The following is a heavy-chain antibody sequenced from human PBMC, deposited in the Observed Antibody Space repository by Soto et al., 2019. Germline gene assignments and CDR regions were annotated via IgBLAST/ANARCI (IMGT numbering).Heavy chain of an antibody. CDR2: INAGNGNT. D-gene: IGHD3-10*01. CDR1: GYTFTSYA. J-gene: IGHJ4*02. Sequence: ASVKVSCKASGYTFTSYAMDWVRQAPGQRLEWMGWINAGNGNTKYSQKFQGRVTITRDTSASTAYMELSGLRSDDTAVYYRARGVTRGSFPPFDLWGQGTLVTVSS. CDR3: ARGVTRGSFPPFDL. V-gene: IGHV1-3*01.